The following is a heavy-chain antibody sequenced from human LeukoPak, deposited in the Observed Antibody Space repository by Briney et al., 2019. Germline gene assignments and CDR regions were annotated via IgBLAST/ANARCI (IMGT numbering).Heavy chain of an antibody. CDR1: GGSISSYY. CDR3: ARDFSAAGAFDY. CDR2: IYYSGST. J-gene: IGHJ4*02. Sequence: NSSETLSLTCTASGGSISSYYWSWIRQPPGEGLEWIGYIYYSGSTNYNPSLKSRVTISVDTSKNQFSLKLSSVTAADTAVYYCARDFSAAGAFDYWGQGTLVTVSS. D-gene: IGHD6-13*01. V-gene: IGHV4-59*01.